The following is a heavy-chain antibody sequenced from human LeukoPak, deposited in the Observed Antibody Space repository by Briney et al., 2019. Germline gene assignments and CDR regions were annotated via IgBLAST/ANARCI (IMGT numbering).Heavy chain of an antibody. CDR2: MNPNSGNT. CDR3: ARGMAPGYSSSWAFDY. Sequence: ASVKVSCKASGYTFTSYDINWVRQATGQGLEWMGWMNPNSGNTGYAQKFQGRVTMTRNTSISTAYMELSSLRSEDTAVYYCARGMAPGYSSSWAFDYWGQGTLVTVSS. D-gene: IGHD6-13*01. V-gene: IGHV1-8*01. J-gene: IGHJ4*02. CDR1: GYTFTSYD.